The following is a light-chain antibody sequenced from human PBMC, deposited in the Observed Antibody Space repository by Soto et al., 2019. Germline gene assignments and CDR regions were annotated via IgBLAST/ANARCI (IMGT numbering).Light chain of an antibody. CDR1: SSNIGAGYD. J-gene: IGLJ3*02. Sequence: VLTQPPSVSGAPGQRVTISCTGSSSNIGAGYDVHWYQQFPGTAPKLLIYGNINRPSGVPDRFSGSKSGTSASLAITGLQAEDEADYYCQSYDTRLSGKGFGGGT. CDR2: GNI. CDR3: QSYDTRLSGKG. V-gene: IGLV1-40*01.